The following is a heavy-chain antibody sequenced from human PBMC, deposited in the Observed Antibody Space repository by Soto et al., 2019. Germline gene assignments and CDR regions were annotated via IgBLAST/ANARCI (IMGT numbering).Heavy chain of an antibody. V-gene: IGHV3-23*05. J-gene: IGHJ5*02. CDR1: GFTFSNYA. CDR3: AKLSSGSYYRTYFDP. CDR2: ISNIGTST. D-gene: IGHD1-26*01. Sequence: PGGSLRLSCAASGFTFSNYAMSWVRQAPGKGLECVSIISNIGTSTYYADSVKGRFTISRDISNNTLYLQMNSLRAEDTAVYYCAKLSSGSYYRTYFDPWGQGTLVTVSS.